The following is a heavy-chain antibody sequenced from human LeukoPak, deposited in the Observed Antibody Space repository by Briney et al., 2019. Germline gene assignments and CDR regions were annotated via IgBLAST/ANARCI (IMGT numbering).Heavy chain of an antibody. Sequence: GRSLRLSCAASGFTFSSYGMHWVRQAPGKGLEWVAVISYDGSNKYYADSVKGRFTISRDNSKNTLYLQMNSLRAEDTAVYYCAKDNRAPGYCSSTSCGFDPWGQGTLVTVSS. J-gene: IGHJ5*02. V-gene: IGHV3-30*18. CDR1: GFTFSSYG. CDR2: ISYDGSNK. D-gene: IGHD2-2*01. CDR3: AKDNRAPGYCSSTSCGFDP.